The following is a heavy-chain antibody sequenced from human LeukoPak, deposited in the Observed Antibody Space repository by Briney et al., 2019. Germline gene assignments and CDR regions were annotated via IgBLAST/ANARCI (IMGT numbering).Heavy chain of an antibody. J-gene: IGHJ4*02. D-gene: IGHD6-19*01. Sequence: ASVKVSCKASGYTFTSYGISWVRQAPGQGLEWMGWISAYNGNTNYAQKLQGRVTMTTDTSTSTAYMELRSLRSDDTAVYYCARDLESSGWLHYFDYWGQGTLVTVSS. CDR3: ARDLESSGWLHYFDY. CDR2: ISAYNGNT. V-gene: IGHV1-18*01. CDR1: GYTFTSYG.